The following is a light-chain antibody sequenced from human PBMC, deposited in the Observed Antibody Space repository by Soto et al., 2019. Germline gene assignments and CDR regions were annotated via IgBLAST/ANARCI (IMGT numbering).Light chain of an antibody. CDR2: GAS. CDR1: QSVSSN. V-gene: IGKV3D-15*01. J-gene: IGKJ5*01. Sequence: KALTQSAATLSLSPRRTGTLSCRASQSVSSNLAWYQQKPGQAPRLLIYGASTRASGVPPRFSGSGSGTEFTLTITSLQSEDFAVYCCQQSNNWPLTFGPGTRLEI. CDR3: QQSNNWPLT.